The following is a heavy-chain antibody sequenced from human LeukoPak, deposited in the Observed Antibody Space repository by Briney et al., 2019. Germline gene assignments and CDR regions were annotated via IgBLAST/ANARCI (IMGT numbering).Heavy chain of an antibody. CDR3: AKDSSGLLGVQLWLLLGY. J-gene: IGHJ4*02. D-gene: IGHD5-18*01. V-gene: IGHV3-30*18. CDR1: GFTFSSYG. Sequence: PGGSLRLSCAASGFTFSSYGMHWVRQAPGKGLEWVAVISYDGSNKYYADSVKGRFTISRDNSKNTLYLQMNSLRAEDTAVYYCAKDSSGLLGVQLWLLLGYWGQGTLVTVSS. CDR2: ISYDGSNK.